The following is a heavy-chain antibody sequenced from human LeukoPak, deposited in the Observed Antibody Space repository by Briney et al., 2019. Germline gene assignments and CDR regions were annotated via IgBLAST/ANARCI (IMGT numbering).Heavy chain of an antibody. J-gene: IGHJ6*02. CDR1: GGSFSGYY. CDR3: ARHPSTRITIFGVVPGYYGMDV. V-gene: IGHV4-59*08. D-gene: IGHD3-3*01. Sequence: KPSETLSLTRAVYGGSFSGYYWSWIRQPPGKGLEWIGYIYYSGSTNYNPSLKSRVTISVDTSKNQFSLKLSSVTAADTAVYYCARHPSTRITIFGVVPGYYGMDVWGQGTTVTVSS. CDR2: IYYSGST.